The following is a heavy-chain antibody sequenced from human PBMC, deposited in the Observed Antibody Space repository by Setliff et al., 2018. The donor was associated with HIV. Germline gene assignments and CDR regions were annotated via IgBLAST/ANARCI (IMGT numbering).Heavy chain of an antibody. D-gene: IGHD4-4*01. CDR2: IYYSGGT. J-gene: IGHJ2*01. CDR1: GGSLNRHC. V-gene: IGHV4-59*11. CDR3: ARRAYSPGPFWYFDI. Sequence: SETLSLTCSVSGGSLNRHCWSWIRQAPGKGLEWLGYIYYSGGTNYNSHPSLKSRVTILVNTSKNQFSLRLSSVTAADTAVYYCARRAYSPGPFWYFDIWGRGTLVTVSS.